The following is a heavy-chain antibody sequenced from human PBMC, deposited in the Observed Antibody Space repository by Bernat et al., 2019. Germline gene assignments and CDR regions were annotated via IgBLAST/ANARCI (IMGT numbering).Heavy chain of an antibody. D-gene: IGHD5-18*01. CDR3: ARGSHRPTWIQDYYYGMDV. J-gene: IGHJ6*02. Sequence: QVQLVESGGGVVQPGRSLRLSCAASGFTFSSYAMHWVRQAPGKGLEWVAVISYDGSNKYYADSWKGRFTISRDNSKNTLYLQMNSLRAEDTAVYYCARGSHRPTWIQDYYYGMDVWGQGTTVTVSS. CDR1: GFTFSSYA. CDR2: ISYDGSNK. V-gene: IGHV3-30-3*01.